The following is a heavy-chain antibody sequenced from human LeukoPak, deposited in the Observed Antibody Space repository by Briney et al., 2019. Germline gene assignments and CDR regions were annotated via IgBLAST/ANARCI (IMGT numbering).Heavy chain of an antibody. V-gene: IGHV4-39*07. CDR2: IYHSGST. D-gene: IGHD3-3*01. Sequence: PSETLSLTCTVSGGSISSSSYYWGWIRQPPGKGLEWIGSIYHSGSTYYNPSLKSRVTISVDTSKNQFSLKLSSVTAADTAVYYCARVDITIFGVVIIAGLGFDYWGQGTLVTVSS. CDR1: GGSISSSSYY. J-gene: IGHJ4*02. CDR3: ARVDITIFGVVIIAGLGFDY.